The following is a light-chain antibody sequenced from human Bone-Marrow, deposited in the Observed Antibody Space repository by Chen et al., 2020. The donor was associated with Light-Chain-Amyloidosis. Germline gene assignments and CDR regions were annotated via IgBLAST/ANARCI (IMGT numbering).Light chain of an antibody. CDR2: DDS. V-gene: IGLV3-21*02. CDR1: NIRSKS. CDR3: QVWDRSSDRPV. Sequence: SYVLTQPSSVSVAPGQTATIARGGNNIRSKSVHWYQQTPGQAPLLVIYDDSDRPSGLPERLSGSNSGNTATLTISRVEAGDEADYYCQVWDRSSDRPVFGGGTKLTVL. J-gene: IGLJ3*02.